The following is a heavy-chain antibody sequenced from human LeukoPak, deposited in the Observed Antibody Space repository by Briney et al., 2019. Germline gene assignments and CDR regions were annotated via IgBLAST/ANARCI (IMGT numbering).Heavy chain of an antibody. CDR2: IRSKANSYAT. CDR1: GFTFSGST. V-gene: IGHV3-73*01. J-gene: IGHJ5*02. Sequence: GGSLRLSCAASGFTFSGSTMHWVRQASGKGLEWVGRIRSKANSYATAYGASVKGRFTISRDDSKSTAYLEMNSLKTEDTAVYYCTSPDVWGSSGNHWGQGTLVTVPS. D-gene: IGHD6-19*01. CDR3: TSPDVWGSSGNH.